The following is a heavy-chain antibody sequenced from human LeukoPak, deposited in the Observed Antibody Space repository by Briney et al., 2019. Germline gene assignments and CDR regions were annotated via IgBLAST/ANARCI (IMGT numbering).Heavy chain of an antibody. CDR1: GFXFSSYA. CDR3: ASGTYYSDY. Sequence: GGSLRLSCAASGFXFSSYAMSWVRQAPGKGLEWVSSISGSGGSTSYADSVKGRYTISRDNSKNTLYLQMNSLRAEDTGVYYCASGTYYSDYWGQGTLVTVSS. CDR2: ISGSGGST. J-gene: IGHJ4*02. V-gene: IGHV3-23*01. D-gene: IGHD1-26*01.